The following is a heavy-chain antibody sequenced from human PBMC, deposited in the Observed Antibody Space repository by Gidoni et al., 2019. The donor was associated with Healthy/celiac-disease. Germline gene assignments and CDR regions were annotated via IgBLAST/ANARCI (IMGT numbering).Heavy chain of an antibody. J-gene: IGHJ4*02. CDR2: ISGSGGST. CDR1: GFTFSSYA. CDR3: AKGTGELLWFGESYYFDY. V-gene: IGHV3-23*01. Sequence: EVQLLESGGGLVQPGGSLRLSCAASGFTFSSYAMSWVRQAPGKGLEWVSAISGSGGSTYYADSVKGRFTISRDNSKNTLYLQMNSLRAEDTAVYYCAKGTGELLWFGESYYFDYWGQGTLVTVSS. D-gene: IGHD3-10*01.